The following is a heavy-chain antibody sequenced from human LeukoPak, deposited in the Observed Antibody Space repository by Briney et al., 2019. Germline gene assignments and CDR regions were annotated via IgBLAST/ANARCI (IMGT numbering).Heavy chain of an antibody. Sequence: ASVKVSCKASGYTFTRYGISWVRQAPGQGLEWMGWISAYNGNTKYAQKLQGRVTMTTETSTSTAYMELRSLRSDDTAVYYCARVGTYTYGYYYFDYWGQGTLVTVPS. CDR2: ISAYNGNT. D-gene: IGHD4-17*01. V-gene: IGHV1-18*01. J-gene: IGHJ4*02. CDR1: GYTFTRYG. CDR3: ARVGTYTYGYYYFDY.